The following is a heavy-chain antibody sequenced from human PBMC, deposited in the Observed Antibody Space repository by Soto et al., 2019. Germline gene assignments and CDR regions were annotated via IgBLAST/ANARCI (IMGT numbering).Heavy chain of an antibody. CDR1: GYTFTSYA. CDR3: AREVPAERYYYYYGMDV. Sequence: ASVKVSSKASGYTFTSYAMHWVRQAPGQRLEWMGWINAGNGNTKYSQKFQGRVTITRDTSASTAYMELSSLRSEDTAVYYCAREVPAERYYYYYGMDVWGQGTTVTVSS. V-gene: IGHV1-3*01. CDR2: INAGNGNT. D-gene: IGHD2-2*01. J-gene: IGHJ6*02.